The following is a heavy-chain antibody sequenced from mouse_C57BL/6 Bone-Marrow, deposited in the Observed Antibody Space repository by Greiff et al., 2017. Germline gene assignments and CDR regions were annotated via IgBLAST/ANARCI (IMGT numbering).Heavy chain of an antibody. J-gene: IGHJ4*01. CDR3: TRPYYYAMDD. V-gene: IGHV1-15*01. CDR2: IDPETGGA. Sequence: VQLQQSGAELVRPGASVTLSCKASGYTFTDYEMHWVKQTPVHGLEWIGAIDPETGGAAYNQTFKGKAILTAEKSSSTAYMELRSLTSEDSAVYYCTRPYYYAMDDWGQGTSVTVSS. CDR1: GYTFTDYE.